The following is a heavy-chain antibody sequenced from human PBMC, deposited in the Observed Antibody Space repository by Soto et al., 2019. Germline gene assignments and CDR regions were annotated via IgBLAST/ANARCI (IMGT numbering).Heavy chain of an antibody. CDR1: GGSISSGGYS. J-gene: IGHJ4*02. V-gene: IGHV4-30-2*01. D-gene: IGHD3-10*01. CDR3: ARGAMVRGVIIRPIDYFDY. Sequence: SETLSLTCAVSGGSISSGGYSWSWIRQPPGKGLEWIGYIYHSGSTYYNPSLKSRVTISVDRSKNQFSLKLSSVTAADTAVYYCARGAMVRGVIIRPIDYFDYWGQGTLVTVSS. CDR2: IYHSGST.